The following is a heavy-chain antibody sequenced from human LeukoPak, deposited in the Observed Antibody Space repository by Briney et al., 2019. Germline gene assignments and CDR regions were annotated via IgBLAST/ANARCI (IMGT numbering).Heavy chain of an antibody. CDR2: INPNSGGT. V-gene: IGHV1-2*02. Sequence: ASVKVSCKASGYTFTGYYMHWVRQAPGQGPEWVGWINPNSGGTNYAQKFQGRATMTRDTSISTAYMELSRLRSDDTAVYYCARVAGALMTIYRWGQGTLVTVSS. J-gene: IGHJ4*02. CDR3: ARVAGALMTIYR. D-gene: IGHD4/OR15-4a*01. CDR1: GYTFTGYY.